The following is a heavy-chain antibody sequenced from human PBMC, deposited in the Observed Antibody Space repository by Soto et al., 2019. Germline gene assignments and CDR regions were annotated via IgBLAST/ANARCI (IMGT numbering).Heavy chain of an antibody. J-gene: IGHJ3*02. Sequence: ASVKVSCKASGYTFTSYDINWVRQATGQGLEWMGWMNPNSGNTGYAQKFQGRVTMTRNTSISTAYMELSSLRSEDTAVYYCAGVYYYDSSGYHASDAFDIWGQGTMVTVSS. CDR2: MNPNSGNT. V-gene: IGHV1-8*01. CDR3: AGVYYYDSSGYHASDAFDI. D-gene: IGHD3-22*01. CDR1: GYTFTSYD.